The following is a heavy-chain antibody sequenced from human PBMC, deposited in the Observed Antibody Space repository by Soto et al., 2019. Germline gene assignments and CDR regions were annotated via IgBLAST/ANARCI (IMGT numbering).Heavy chain of an antibody. J-gene: IGHJ4*02. CDR3: AREVGTETTWGSFDS. CDR1: GGGTLSNDA. Sequence: QVHLVQSGADGRKSGSSVRVSCTASGGGTLSNDAISWVRQAPGQGLEWLGRISPFFGTTDYSQSFQGRLTMTADACTGTVYMDLRSLKANAPAVYYCAREVGTETTWGSFDSCGEGTLVTVSS. D-gene: IGHD1-26*01. CDR2: ISPFFGTT. V-gene: IGHV1-69*01.